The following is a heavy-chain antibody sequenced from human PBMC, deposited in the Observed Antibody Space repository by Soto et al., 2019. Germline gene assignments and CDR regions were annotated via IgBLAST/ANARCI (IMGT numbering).Heavy chain of an antibody. CDR1: GFNFRSYW. Sequence: EVQLVGSGGGLVQPRGSLSVSCAASGFNFRSYWMSWVRQAPGKGLEWVANMKQVGSEKYYVDSVKGRFTISRDNAKNSMYLQMDSLRAEDTAVYYCARAGSGGRFDYWGQGTLVTVSS. J-gene: IGHJ4*02. CDR3: ARAGSGGRFDY. V-gene: IGHV3-7*01. D-gene: IGHD2-15*01. CDR2: MKQVGSEK.